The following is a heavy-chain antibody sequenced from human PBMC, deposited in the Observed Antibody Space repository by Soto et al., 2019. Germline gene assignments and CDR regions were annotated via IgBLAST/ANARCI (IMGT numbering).Heavy chain of an antibody. CDR1: GFTFSSYG. J-gene: IGHJ1*01. V-gene: IGHV3-33*01. CDR2: IWYDGSNK. D-gene: IGHD6-13*01. Sequence: GGSLRLSCAASGFTFSSYGMHWVRQAPGKGLEWVAVIWYDGSNKYYVDSVKGRFTISRDNSKNTLYLQMNSLRAEDTAVYYCASPTKGGSNWYNEYFQHWGQGTLVTVSS. CDR3: ASPTKGGSNWYNEYFQH.